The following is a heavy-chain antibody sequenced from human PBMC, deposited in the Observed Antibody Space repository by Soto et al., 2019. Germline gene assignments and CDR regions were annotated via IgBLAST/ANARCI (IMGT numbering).Heavy chain of an antibody. J-gene: IGHJ4*02. CDR1: GFSFSSYG. V-gene: IGHV3-30*18. D-gene: IGHD1-26*01. Sequence: GGSLRLSCAASGFSFSSYGMHWVRQAPGKGLEWAAIISYDGSKKYYADSVKGRFTISRDDSKNTLYLQMNSLRPEDTAVYYCAKDPSWAYSNSDVRRADYWGQGTLVTVSS. CDR3: AKDPSWAYSNSDVRRADY. CDR2: ISYDGSKK.